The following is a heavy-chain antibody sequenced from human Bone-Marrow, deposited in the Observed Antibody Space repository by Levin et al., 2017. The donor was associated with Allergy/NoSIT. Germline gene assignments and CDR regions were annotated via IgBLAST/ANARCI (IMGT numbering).Heavy chain of an antibody. J-gene: IGHJ4*02. CDR3: ASGYSSGSYGFDF. CDR1: GLTFSSYS. Sequence: GESLKISCAASGLTFSSYSMSWVRQVPGKGLEWVSYISTSSSAIYYADSVRGRFTISRDNAKNSLYLQMNSLRDEDTAVYYCASGYSSGSYGFDFWGQGTLVTVSS. CDR2: ISTSSSAI. D-gene: IGHD6-19*01. V-gene: IGHV3-48*02.